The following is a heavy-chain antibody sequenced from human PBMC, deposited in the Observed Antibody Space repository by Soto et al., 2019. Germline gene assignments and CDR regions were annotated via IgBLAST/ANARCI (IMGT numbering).Heavy chain of an antibody. CDR2: MSYDGSHE. J-gene: IGHJ6*02. V-gene: IGHV3-30*02. CDR1: GFTFSSYG. CDR3: AKGSVLRVVEAPLAILGGVDV. D-gene: IGHD2-8*01. Sequence: GGSLRLSCVASGFTFSSYGMHWVRQAPGKGLEWVAIMSYDGSHEYYADSVKGRFTISRDNSKTILYLQMNSLRLEHTAVYYCAKGSVLRVVEAPLAILGGVDVWGPGAMVTVSS.